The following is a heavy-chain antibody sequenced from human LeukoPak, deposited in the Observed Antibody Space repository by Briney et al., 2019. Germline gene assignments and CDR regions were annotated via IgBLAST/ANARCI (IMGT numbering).Heavy chain of an antibody. CDR3: ARQPSSSWYSHPKYYFDY. J-gene: IGHJ4*02. D-gene: IGHD6-13*01. CDR2: ISAYNGNT. Sequence: ASVKVSCKASGYTFTSYAMHWVRQAPGQRLEWMGWISAYNGNTNYAQKLQGRVAMTTDTSTSTAYMELRSLRSDDTAVYYCARQPSSSWYSHPKYYFDYWGQGTLVTVSS. CDR1: GYTFTSYA. V-gene: IGHV1-18*01.